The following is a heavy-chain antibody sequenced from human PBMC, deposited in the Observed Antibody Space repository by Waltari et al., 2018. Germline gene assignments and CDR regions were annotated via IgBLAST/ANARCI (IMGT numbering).Heavy chain of an antibody. Sequence: QVQLQESGPGLVKPSATLSLTCAVSGYSISSGYYWGWLRQPPGKGLEWIGSIYHSGSTYYNPSLKSRVTISVDTSKNQFSLKLSSVTAADTAVYYCARHGYSSDEAAAGSWGQGTLVTVSS. CDR3: ARHGYSSDEAAAGS. J-gene: IGHJ4*02. CDR1: GYSISSGYY. CDR2: IYHSGST. V-gene: IGHV4-38-2*01. D-gene: IGHD6-13*01.